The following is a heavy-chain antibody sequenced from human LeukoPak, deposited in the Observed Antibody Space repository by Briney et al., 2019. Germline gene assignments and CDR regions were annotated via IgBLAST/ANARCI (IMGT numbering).Heavy chain of an antibody. CDR2: ISGSGGST. CDR3: VRGETGYSTSWPS. CDR1: GFTFSSYA. V-gene: IGHV3-23*01. Sequence: GGSLRLSCAASGFTFSSYAMSWVRQAPGKGLEWVSAISGSGGSTYYADSAKGRFTVSRDNAKNSVFLQMNSLRAEDTAVYYCVRGETGYSTSWPSWGQGNLVTVSS. J-gene: IGHJ1*01. D-gene: IGHD6-13*01.